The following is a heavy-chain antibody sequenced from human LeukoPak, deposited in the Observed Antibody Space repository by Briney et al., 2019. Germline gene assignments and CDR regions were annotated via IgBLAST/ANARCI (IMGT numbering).Heavy chain of an antibody. CDR2: IYYSGST. Sequence: TETLSLTCTVSGGSISSSSYYWGWIRQPPGKGLEWIGSIYYSGSTYYNPSLKSRVTISVDTSKNQFSLKLSSVTAADTAVYYCAKTLGRLRLGELSSADYWGQGTLVTVSS. CDR1: GGSISSSSYY. J-gene: IGHJ4*02. V-gene: IGHV4-39*07. D-gene: IGHD3-16*02. CDR3: AKTLGRLRLGELSSADY.